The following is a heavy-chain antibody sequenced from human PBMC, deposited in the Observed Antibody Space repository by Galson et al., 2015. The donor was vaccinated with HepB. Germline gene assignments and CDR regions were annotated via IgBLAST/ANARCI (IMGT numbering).Heavy chain of an antibody. CDR1: GGSISTYY. CDR3: ARGRIAAAARTVYGMDV. V-gene: IGHV4-59*01. J-gene: IGHJ6*02. D-gene: IGHD6-13*01. CDR2: IYSSGST. Sequence: SETLSLTCTVSGGSISTYYWSWIRQPPGKGLEWIGYIYSSGSTNYNPSLKSRVTISVDTSKNQFSLKLSSVTAADTAVYYCARGRIAAAARTVYGMDVWGQGTTVTVSS.